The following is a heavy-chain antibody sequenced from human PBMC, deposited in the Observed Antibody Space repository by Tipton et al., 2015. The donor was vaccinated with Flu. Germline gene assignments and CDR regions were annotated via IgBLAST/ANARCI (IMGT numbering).Heavy chain of an antibody. CDR2: ISHSGST. Sequence: TLSLTCTVSGGSIRNYYWSWLRQPAGKGLEWIGRISHSGSTNYNVSLNGRVIMSVDPSKGQLSLRLSSATAADTAKYYCARDLRGYSGYTGSDAFDVWGQGTVVTVSS. CDR1: GGSIRNYY. J-gene: IGHJ3*01. CDR3: ARDLRGYSGYTGSDAFDV. V-gene: IGHV4-4*07. D-gene: IGHD5-12*01.